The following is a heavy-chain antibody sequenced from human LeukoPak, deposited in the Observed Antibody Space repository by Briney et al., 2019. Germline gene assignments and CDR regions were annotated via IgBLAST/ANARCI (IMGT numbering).Heavy chain of an antibody. CDR2: ISGNGVST. J-gene: IGHJ4*02. D-gene: IGHD3-10*01. V-gene: IGHV3-64*01. CDR1: GFTFSSYA. Sequence: AGGSLRLSCAASGFTFSSYAMYWVRRTPGKGLEYVSVISGNGVSTHYATSVKGRFTISRDNAKNSLYLQMNSLRAEDTAVYYCARDGMVRGVIAPFDYWGQGTLVTVSS. CDR3: ARDGMVRGVIAPFDY.